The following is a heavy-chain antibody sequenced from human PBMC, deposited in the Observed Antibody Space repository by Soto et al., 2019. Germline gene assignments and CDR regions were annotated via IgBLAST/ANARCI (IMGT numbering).Heavy chain of an antibody. D-gene: IGHD6-13*01. CDR2: INAGNGNI. CDR1: GYTFTTYA. Sequence: GASVKVSCKASGYTFTTYAMHWVRQAPGQGLEWMGWINAGNGNIKYSQKFQDRVTITRDTSASTAYMGLSSLKSEDTAVYYCARDRFTLDSSTWYFDSWGQGTLVTVSS. J-gene: IGHJ4*02. CDR3: ARDRFTLDSSTWYFDS. V-gene: IGHV1-3*01.